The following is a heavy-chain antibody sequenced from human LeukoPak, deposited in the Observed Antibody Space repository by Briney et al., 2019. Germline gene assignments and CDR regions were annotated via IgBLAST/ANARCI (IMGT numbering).Heavy chain of an antibody. CDR2: TYYRSKWYN. CDR3: ARDPYSSSPHGYYYFDY. CDR1: GDSVSSNSAA. J-gene: IGHJ4*02. Sequence: SQTLSLTCAISGDSVSSNSAAWNWIRQSPSRGLEWLGRTYYRSKWYNDYAVSVKSRITINPDTSKNQFSLQLNSVTPEDTAVYYCARDPYSSSPHGYYYFDYWGQGTLVTVSS. V-gene: IGHV6-1*01. D-gene: IGHD6-13*01.